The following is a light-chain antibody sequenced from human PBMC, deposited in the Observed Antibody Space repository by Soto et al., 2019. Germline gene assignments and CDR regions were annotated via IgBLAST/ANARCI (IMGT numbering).Light chain of an antibody. CDR3: QQYAKSPRIT. CDR1: QSVSSSY. J-gene: IGKJ3*01. CDR2: DAS. V-gene: IGKV3-20*01. Sequence: EIVLTQSPGTLSLSPGERATLSCRASQSVSSSYIAWYHQKPGQAPRLLIYDASSRATGIPDRFSGSGSGTDFALTISRLEREDFAVYDCQQYAKSPRITFGPGTKVDIK.